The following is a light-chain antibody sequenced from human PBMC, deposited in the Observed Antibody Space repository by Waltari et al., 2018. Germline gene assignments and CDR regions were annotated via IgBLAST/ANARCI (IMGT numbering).Light chain of an antibody. CDR3: QQYDTSPAT. V-gene: IGKV3-20*01. CDR1: QSVRNNY. Sequence: ILLTQSPGTLSLSPGARATLSCRASQSVRNNYLAWYQQRPGQAPGLLIHGASRRATGIPDSFSGSGSGTDFTLTISRLEPEDFAVYFCQQYDTSPATFGQGTKLEI. J-gene: IGKJ2*01. CDR2: GAS.